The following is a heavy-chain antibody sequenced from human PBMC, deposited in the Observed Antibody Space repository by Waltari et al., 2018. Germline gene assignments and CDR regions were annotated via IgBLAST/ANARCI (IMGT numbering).Heavy chain of an antibody. Sequence: EVQLVETGGGLIQPGGSLRLSCAASGFTVSSNYMSWVRQAPGKGLEWVSFIDSGGSTYSADSGKGRFTISRGNSKSTLYLQMNSLRAEDTAVYSCASLGGYGSGWYGVGDYWGQGTLVTVSS. CDR3: ASLGGYGSGWYGVGDY. J-gene: IGHJ4*02. V-gene: IGHV3-53*02. CDR1: GFTVSSNY. CDR2: IDSGGST. D-gene: IGHD6-13*01.